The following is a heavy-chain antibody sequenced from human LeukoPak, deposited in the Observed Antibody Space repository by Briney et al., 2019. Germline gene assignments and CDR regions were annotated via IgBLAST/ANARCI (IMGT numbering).Heavy chain of an antibody. D-gene: IGHD2-15*01. CDR2: ISGSDAGT. V-gene: IGHV3-23*01. CDR1: GFTLNNYA. CDR3: AKAPFGRCTGVICYYFDY. Sequence: GVSLRLSCAASGFTLNNYAMSWVRQAPEKGLEWVSAISGSDAGTYYADSVKGRFTISRDNSKNTLYLQMNSLRAEDAAVYYCAKAPFGRCTGVICYYFDYWGQGTLVTVSS. J-gene: IGHJ4*02.